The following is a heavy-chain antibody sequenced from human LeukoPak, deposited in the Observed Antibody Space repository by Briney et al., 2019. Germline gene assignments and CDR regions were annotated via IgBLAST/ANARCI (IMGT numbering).Heavy chain of an antibody. V-gene: IGHV3-11*01. CDR2: ISSSGSTI. J-gene: IGHJ4*02. CDR1: GFTFSSYW. CDR3: ARDMTTVTSFLDY. Sequence: GGSLRLSCAASGFTFSSYWMSWIRQAPGKGLEWVSYISSSGSTIYYADSVKGRFTISRDNAKNSLYLQMNSLRAEDTAVYYCARDMTTVTSFLDYWGQGTLVTVSS. D-gene: IGHD4-17*01.